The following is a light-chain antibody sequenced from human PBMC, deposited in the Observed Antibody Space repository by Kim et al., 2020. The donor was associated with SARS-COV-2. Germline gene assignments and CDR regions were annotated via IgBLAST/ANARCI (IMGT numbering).Light chain of an antibody. CDR1: QSVLYSSNNKNY. CDR2: WAS. Sequence: DIVMTQSPDSLAVSLGERATINCKSSQSVLYSSNNKNYLAWYQQKPGQPPKLLIYWASTRESGVPDRFSGSGSGTDFTLTISSLQAEDVAVYYCQQYYSTPRTFGQGTKLE. V-gene: IGKV4-1*01. J-gene: IGKJ2*02. CDR3: QQYYSTPRT.